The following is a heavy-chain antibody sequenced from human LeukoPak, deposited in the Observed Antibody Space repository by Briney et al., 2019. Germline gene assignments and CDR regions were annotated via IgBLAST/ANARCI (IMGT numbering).Heavy chain of an antibody. V-gene: IGHV1-69*10. CDR3: ARDRVIAARSVFDP. CDR2: IIPILGIA. J-gene: IGHJ5*02. D-gene: IGHD6-6*01. Sequence: SVKVSCKASGGTFSSYAISWVRQAPGQGLEWMGGIIPILGIANYAQKFQGRVTIIADESTSTAYMELSSLRSEDTAVYYCARDRVIAARSVFDPWGQGTLVTVSS. CDR1: GGTFSSYA.